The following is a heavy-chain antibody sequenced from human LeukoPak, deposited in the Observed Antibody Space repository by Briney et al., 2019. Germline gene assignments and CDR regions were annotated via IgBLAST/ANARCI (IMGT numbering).Heavy chain of an antibody. CDR3: ARNTAMVDYGMDV. CDR2: VKPDGSEK. Sequence: GGSLRLSCAASGFTFSSYWMTWVRQAPGKGLEWVAHVKPDGSEKSYVDSVKGRLTISRDNAQNSLYLQMNSLRAEDTAVYYCARNTAMVDYGMDVWGQGTTVTVSS. CDR1: GFTFSSYW. D-gene: IGHD5-18*01. V-gene: IGHV3-7*01. J-gene: IGHJ6*02.